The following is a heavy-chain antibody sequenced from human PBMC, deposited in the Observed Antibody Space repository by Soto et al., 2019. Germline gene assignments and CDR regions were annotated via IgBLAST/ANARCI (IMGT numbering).Heavy chain of an antibody. V-gene: IGHV1-69*06. Sequence: SEKVACKASGGTLSSYAISLVRQAPGQGLEWMGGIIPIFGTANYAQKFQGRVTITADKSTRTAYMELSSLRSEDTAVYYCASEWRQGGYYGMDVWGQGTTVTVSS. J-gene: IGHJ6*02. D-gene: IGHD2-15*01. CDR2: IIPIFGTA. CDR3: ASEWRQGGYYGMDV. CDR1: GGTLSSYA.